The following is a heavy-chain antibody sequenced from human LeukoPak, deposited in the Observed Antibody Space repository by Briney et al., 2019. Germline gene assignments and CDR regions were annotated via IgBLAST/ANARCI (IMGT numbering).Heavy chain of an antibody. D-gene: IGHD2-21*01. CDR1: GYIFISYY. CDR2: INPSGGSP. J-gene: IGHJ5*02. CDR3: ARRGSTFPEGWFDP. V-gene: IGHV1-46*01. Sequence: ASVKVSCKASGYIFISYYMHWVRQAPGQGLEWMGIINPSGGSPSYAQKFQGRVTMSRDTSSSTVYMELSSLRSEDTSVYYCARRGSTFPEGWFDPWGQGTLVIVSS.